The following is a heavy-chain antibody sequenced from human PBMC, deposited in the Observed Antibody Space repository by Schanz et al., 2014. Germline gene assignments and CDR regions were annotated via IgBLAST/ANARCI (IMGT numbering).Heavy chain of an antibody. Sequence: EVQLVQSGGGLVQPGGSLRLSCAASGFTFSSHWRHWVRQDPGKGLVWVARINSVGSNTDYADSVTGRFTISRDNAKNSLYLQMNSLRAEDTAVYHCVSSGSYSSYASWGQGTLVTVSS. CDR1: GFTFSSHW. D-gene: IGHD3-10*01. V-gene: IGHV3-74*01. CDR3: VSSGSYSSYAS. CDR2: INSVGSNT. J-gene: IGHJ4*02.